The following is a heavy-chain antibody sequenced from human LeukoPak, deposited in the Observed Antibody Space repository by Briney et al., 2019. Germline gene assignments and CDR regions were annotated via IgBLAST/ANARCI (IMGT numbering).Heavy chain of an antibody. V-gene: IGHV1-2*02. CDR1: GYTFTGCY. CDR2: INPNSGAT. J-gene: IGHJ4*02. CDR3: ARVGLQQLVFDY. Sequence: ASVKVSCKASGYTFTGCYMHWARQAPGQGLEWMGWINPNSGATNYAQKFQGRVTMTRDTSISTAYMELSRLRSDDTAVYYCARVGLQQLVFDYWGQGTLVTVSS. D-gene: IGHD6-13*01.